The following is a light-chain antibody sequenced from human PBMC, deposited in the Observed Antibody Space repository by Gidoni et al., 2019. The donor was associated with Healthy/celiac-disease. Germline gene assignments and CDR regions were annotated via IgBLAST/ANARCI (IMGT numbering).Light chain of an antibody. Sequence: QSVLTQPPSVSGAPGQGITISCTGTSSNIGTSYPVHWYQQLPGTAPRLLIFGNDDRPSGVPARFSASMSGTSASLSIAGLQPEDEADYYCQGFDNSLTVVFGGGTRVTVL. V-gene: IGLV1-40*01. CDR3: QGFDNSLTVV. CDR1: SSNIGTSYP. J-gene: IGLJ3*02. CDR2: GND.